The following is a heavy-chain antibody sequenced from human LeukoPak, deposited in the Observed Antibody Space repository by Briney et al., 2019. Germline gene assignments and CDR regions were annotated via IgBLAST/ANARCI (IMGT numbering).Heavy chain of an antibody. CDR2: IKSKTDGGAT. J-gene: IGHJ4*02. CDR3: TETYYYDSSGYYYDESLDY. D-gene: IGHD3-22*01. V-gene: IGHV3-15*01. Sequence: GGSLRLSCAASGFTFSNAWMSWVRQAPGKGLEWVGRIKSKTDGGATDYAAPVKGRFTISRDDSKNTLYLQMNSLKTEDTAVYYCTETYYYDSSGYYYDESLDYWGQGTLVTVSS. CDR1: GFTFSNAW.